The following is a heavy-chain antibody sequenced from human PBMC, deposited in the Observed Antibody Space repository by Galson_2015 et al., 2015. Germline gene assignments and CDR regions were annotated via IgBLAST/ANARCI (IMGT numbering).Heavy chain of an antibody. Sequence: SVKVSCKASGYTLTRYWMHWVRQAPGQGLEWMGVINPSGGSTSYTQKFQGRVTITGDTSTSTVYLEVNSLRSEDTAVYFCARFDSGSDSRDFDDWGQGTLGTVSS. D-gene: IGHD3-10*01. J-gene: IGHJ4*02. V-gene: IGHV1-46*01. CDR3: ARFDSGSDSRDFDD. CDR2: INPSGGST. CDR1: GYTLTRYW.